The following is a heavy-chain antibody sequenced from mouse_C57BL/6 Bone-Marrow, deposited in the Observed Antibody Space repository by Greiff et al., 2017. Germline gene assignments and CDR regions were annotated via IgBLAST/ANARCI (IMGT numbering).Heavy chain of an antibody. CDR2: IDPSDSYT. V-gene: IGHV1-59*01. J-gene: IGHJ2*01. CDR3: ARGFPFDY. CDR1: GYTFTSYW. Sequence: VQLQQPGAELVRPGTSVKLSCKASGYTFTSYWMHWVKQRPGQGLEWIGVIDPSDSYTNYNQKFKGKATLTVDTSSSTAYMQLSSLTSEDSAVXYCARGFPFDYWGQGTTLTVSS.